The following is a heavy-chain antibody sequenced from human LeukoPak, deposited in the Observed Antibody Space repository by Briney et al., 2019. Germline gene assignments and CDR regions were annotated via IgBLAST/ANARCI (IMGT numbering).Heavy chain of an antibody. CDR2: IIPIFGTA. CDR3: ARDTVTTGWFDP. D-gene: IGHD4-17*01. V-gene: IGHV1-69*13. CDR1: GGTFSSYA. Sequence: ASVKVSCKASGGTFSSYAISWVRQAPGQGLEWMGGIIPIFGTANYAQKFQGRVTITADESTSAAYMELSSLRSEDTAVYYCARDTVTTGWFDPWGQGTLVTVSS. J-gene: IGHJ5*02.